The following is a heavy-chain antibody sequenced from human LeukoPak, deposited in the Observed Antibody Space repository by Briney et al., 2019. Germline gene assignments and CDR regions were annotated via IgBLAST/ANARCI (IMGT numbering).Heavy chain of an antibody. J-gene: IGHJ4*02. CDR1: GYSFTSYW. Sequence: GESLKISCKGSGYSFTSYWIGWVRQMPGKGLEWMGIIYPGDTDTRYSLSFQGQVTISADKSISTAYLQWSSLKASDTAMYYCARHAAAGNLGVDYWGQGTLVTVSS. V-gene: IGHV5-51*01. D-gene: IGHD6-13*01. CDR3: ARHAAAGNLGVDY. CDR2: IYPGDTDT.